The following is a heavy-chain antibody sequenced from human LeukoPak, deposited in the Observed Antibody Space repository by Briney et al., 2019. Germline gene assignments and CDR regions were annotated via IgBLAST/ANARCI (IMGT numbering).Heavy chain of an antibody. V-gene: IGHV4-31*03. CDR1: GGSISSGGYY. Sequence: TSETLSLTCTVSGGSISSGGYYWSWIRQHPGKGLEWIGYIYYSGSTYCNPSLKSRVTISVDTSKNQFSLKLSSVTAADTAVYYCARGLVYCSSTSCPFDYWGQGTLVTVSS. J-gene: IGHJ4*02. D-gene: IGHD2-2*01. CDR3: ARGLVYCSSTSCPFDY. CDR2: IYYSGST.